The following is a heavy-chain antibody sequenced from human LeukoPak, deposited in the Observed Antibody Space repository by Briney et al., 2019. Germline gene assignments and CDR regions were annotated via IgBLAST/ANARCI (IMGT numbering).Heavy chain of an antibody. V-gene: IGHV4-61*02. D-gene: IGHD3-10*01. Sequence: SETLSLTCTVSGGSISSGSYSWTWIRQPAGQGLEYIGRIYSSGRTNYKLSLKSRVTMSVDTSKNQFSLKLSSVTAADTAVYYCARDISQLWFGAQPYYYYYRDVWGKGTTVSISS. J-gene: IGHJ6*03. CDR1: GGSISSGSYS. CDR2: IYSSGRT. CDR3: ARDISQLWFGAQPYYYYYRDV.